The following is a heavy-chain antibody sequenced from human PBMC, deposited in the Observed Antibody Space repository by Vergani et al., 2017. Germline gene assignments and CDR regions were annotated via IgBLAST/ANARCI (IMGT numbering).Heavy chain of an antibody. CDR3: ARQASYYYDRSGHYYEGWFDP. CDR2: TIPMLGAT. Sequence: QVQLVQSGAEVKKPGSSVKVSCKASGGTFSSYAISWVRQAPGQGLERMGRTIPMLGATNYAQKFQGRVTITADESTSTAYMELSSLRSEDTAVYYCARQASYYYDRSGHYYEGWFDPWGQGTLVTVSS. V-gene: IGHV1-69*13. J-gene: IGHJ5*02. D-gene: IGHD3-22*01. CDR1: GGTFSSYA.